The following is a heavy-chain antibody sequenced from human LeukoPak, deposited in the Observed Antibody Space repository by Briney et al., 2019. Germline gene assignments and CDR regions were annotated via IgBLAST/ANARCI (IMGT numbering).Heavy chain of an antibody. Sequence: GGSLRLSCAASGFTFISYSMTWFRQAPGKGLEWVSSISSSSSYIYYADSVKGRFTISRDNAKNSLYLQMNSLRAEDTAVYYCARDFQGNYWGQGTLVTVSS. V-gene: IGHV3-21*01. J-gene: IGHJ4*02. CDR1: GFTFISYS. CDR2: ISSSSSYI. CDR3: ARDFQGNY.